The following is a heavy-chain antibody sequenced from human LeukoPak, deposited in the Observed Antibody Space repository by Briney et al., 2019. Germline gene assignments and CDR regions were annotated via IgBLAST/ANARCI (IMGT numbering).Heavy chain of an antibody. CDR2: INSDGSTT. Sequence: GGSLRLSCAASGFTFSSYWMHWVRQAPGKGLVWVSRINSDGSTTSYADSVKGRFTISRDNAKNTLYLQMNSLRADDTAVYYCSRDTADDAFDIWGQGTMVTVSS. V-gene: IGHV3-74*01. J-gene: IGHJ3*02. CDR1: GFTFSSYW. CDR3: SRDTADDAFDI.